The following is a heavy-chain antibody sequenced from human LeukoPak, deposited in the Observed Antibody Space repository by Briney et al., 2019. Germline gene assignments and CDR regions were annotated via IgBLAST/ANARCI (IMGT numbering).Heavy chain of an antibody. J-gene: IGHJ5*02. CDR2: INHSGST. CDR1: GGSFSGYY. D-gene: IGHD6-13*01. CDR3: ARGRIAAAGPRAFDP. Sequence: PSETLSLTCAVYGGSFSGYYWSWIRQPPGKGLEWIGEINHSGSTNYNPSLKSRVTISVDTSKNQFSLKLSSVTAADTAVYYCARGRIAAAGPRAFDPWGQGTLVTVSS. V-gene: IGHV4-34*01.